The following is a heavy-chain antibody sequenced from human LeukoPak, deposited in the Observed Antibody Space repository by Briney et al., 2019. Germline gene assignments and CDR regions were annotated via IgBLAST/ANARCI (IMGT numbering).Heavy chain of an antibody. Sequence: KPSETLSLTCTVSGGSISSYYWSWNRQPPRKGLEWIAYIHYSGSTNYNPSLKSRVTISVDTSKNQFSLKLTSVTAADTAVYYCARHGTGGVYDYWGQRTVITVSS. V-gene: IGHV4-59*08. J-gene: IGHJ4*02. CDR2: IHYSGST. CDR1: GGSISSYY. CDR3: ARHGTGGVYDY. D-gene: IGHD1-1*01.